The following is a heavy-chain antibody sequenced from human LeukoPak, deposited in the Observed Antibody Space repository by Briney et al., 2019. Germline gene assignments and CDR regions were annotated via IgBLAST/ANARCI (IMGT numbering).Heavy chain of an antibody. J-gene: IGHJ4*02. V-gene: IGHV3-30*18. CDR3: AKGGLVGATTG. CDR2: ISYGGSNK. D-gene: IGHD1-26*01. CDR1: GFTFSSYG. Sequence: PGGSLRLSCAASGFTFSSYGMHWVRQAPGKGLEWVAVISYGGSNKYYADSVKDRFTISRDNSKNTLYLQMNSLRAEDTAVYYCAKGGLVGATTGWGQGTLVTVSS.